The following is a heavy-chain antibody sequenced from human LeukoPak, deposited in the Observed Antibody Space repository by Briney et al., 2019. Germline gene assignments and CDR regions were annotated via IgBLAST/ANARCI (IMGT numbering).Heavy chain of an antibody. CDR3: AAGSYGYGYYYYYMDV. Sequence: SETLSLTCTVSGGSISGYYWSWIRQPPGKGLEWIGYIYTSGSTNYNPSLKSRVTISVDTSKNQFSLKLSSVTAADTAVYYCAAGSYGYGYYYYYMDVWGKGTTVTVSS. V-gene: IGHV4-4*09. J-gene: IGHJ6*03. CDR2: IYTSGST. D-gene: IGHD5-18*01. CDR1: GGSISGYY.